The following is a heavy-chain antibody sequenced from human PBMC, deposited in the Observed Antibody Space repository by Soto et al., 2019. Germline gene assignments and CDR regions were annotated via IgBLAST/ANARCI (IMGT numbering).Heavy chain of an antibody. CDR1: GGSFSGYY. Sequence: SETLSLTCAVYGGSFSGYYWSWIRQPPGKGLEWIGEINHSGSTNYNPSLKSRVTISVDTSKNQFSLKLSSVTAADTAVYYCARVGYYDSSGYYRPAEFDYWGQGTLVTVSS. J-gene: IGHJ4*02. CDR3: ARVGYYDSSGYYRPAEFDY. CDR2: INHSGST. D-gene: IGHD3-22*01. V-gene: IGHV4-34*01.